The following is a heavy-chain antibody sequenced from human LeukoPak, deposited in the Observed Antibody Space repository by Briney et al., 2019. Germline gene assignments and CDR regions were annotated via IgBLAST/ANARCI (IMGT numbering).Heavy chain of an antibody. V-gene: IGHV3-11*01. CDR3: ARRRDSGSLQHFDY. CDR2: ISSSGTTI. CDR1: GLTVSSNY. Sequence: GGSLRLSCAASGLTVSSNYMNWIRQAPGKGLEWVSYISSSGTTIYYADSVKGRFTISRDNAKNSLYLQMNSLRAEDTAVYYCARRRDSGSLQHFDYWGQGTLVTVSS. D-gene: IGHD1-26*01. J-gene: IGHJ4*02.